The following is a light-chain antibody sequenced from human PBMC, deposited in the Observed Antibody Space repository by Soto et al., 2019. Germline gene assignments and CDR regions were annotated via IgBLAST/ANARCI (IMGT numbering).Light chain of an antibody. CDR2: DSF. CDR3: QQRSTWPVT. Sequence: EIVLTQSSATLSLSPGERATLSCRASQSVSSYLAWYQQKPGQAPRLLIYDSFNRATGIPARFSGSGSGTDFTLTISSLEPEDFAVYYCQQRSTWPVTFGQGTRLEIK. J-gene: IGKJ5*01. V-gene: IGKV3-11*01. CDR1: QSVSSY.